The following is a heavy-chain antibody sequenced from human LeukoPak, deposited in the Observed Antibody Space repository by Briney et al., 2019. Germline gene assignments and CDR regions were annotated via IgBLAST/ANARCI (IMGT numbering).Heavy chain of an antibody. CDR2: INPNSGCE. J-gene: IGHJ4*02. Sequence: GASVKVSCKASGYTFTGYYMHWMRQAPGQGLEGMGWINPNSGCENYAQKFQGRVTMTRDTSISTADKELRSLRSDDTAVYYCASSGHVDIVATMIFDYWGQGTLVTVSS. CDR1: GYTFTGYY. V-gene: IGHV1-2*02. CDR3: ASSGHVDIVATMIFDY. D-gene: IGHD5-12*01.